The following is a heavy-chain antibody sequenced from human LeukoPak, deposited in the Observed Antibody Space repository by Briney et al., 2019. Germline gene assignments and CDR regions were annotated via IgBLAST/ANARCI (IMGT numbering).Heavy chain of an antibody. CDR3: ARARLCSGGNCYAEY. D-gene: IGHD2-15*01. CDR1: GSTFSNYW. V-gene: IGHV5-51*01. CDR2: IYPDDSDT. Sequence: PGESLNISCKGSGSTFSNYWIGWVRPMPGKGLEWMGIIYPDDSDTRYSPSFQGQVTSSADKSISTAYLQCSSLKASDTAMYYCARARLCSGGNCYAEYWGQGTLVTVSS. J-gene: IGHJ4*02.